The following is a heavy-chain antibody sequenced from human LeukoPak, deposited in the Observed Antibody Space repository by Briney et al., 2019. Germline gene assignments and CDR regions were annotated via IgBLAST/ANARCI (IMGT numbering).Heavy chain of an antibody. CDR3: ARDQGSWATYYYGSGSGSDY. D-gene: IGHD3-10*01. CDR1: GFTFSSYW. J-gene: IGHJ4*02. V-gene: IGHV3-7*01. CDR2: IKQDGSEK. Sequence: PGGSLRLSCAASGFTFSSYWMSWVRQAPGKGLEWVANIKQDGSEKYYVDSVKGRFTISRDNAKNSLYLQMNSLRAEDTAVYYCARDQGSWATYYYGSGSGSDYWGQGTLVTVSS.